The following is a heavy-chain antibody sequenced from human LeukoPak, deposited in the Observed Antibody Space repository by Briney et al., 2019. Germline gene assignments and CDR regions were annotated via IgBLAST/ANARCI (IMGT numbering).Heavy chain of an antibody. J-gene: IGHJ4*02. CDR1: VYTFTGDY. CDR2: INPNSGGA. Sequence: ASVKVSCKASVYTFTGDYLHWVRQAPGQGLEWMGRINPNSGGANYAQNFQGRVTMTRDTSISTAHMELSRLRSDDTAVYYCARSYCIGTNCYSHLFDYWGQGTLVTVSS. CDR3: ARSYCIGTNCYSHLFDY. D-gene: IGHD2-2*01. V-gene: IGHV1-2*06.